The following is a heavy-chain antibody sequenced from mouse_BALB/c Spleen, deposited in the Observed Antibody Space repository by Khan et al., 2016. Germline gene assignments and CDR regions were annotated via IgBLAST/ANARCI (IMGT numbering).Heavy chain of an antibody. CDR3: GSGTLYAMDY. V-gene: IGHV1-37*01. Sequence: VRLQQSGPELVKPGASVKISCKASVYSFTGYFMNWVKQSHGKSLEWIGRINPYNGDTFYNQKFKGKATLTVDKSSSTAHMELLSLTSEDSAVXYCGSGTLYAMDYWGQGTSVTVSS. J-gene: IGHJ4*01. D-gene: IGHD4-1*01. CDR2: INPYNGDT. CDR1: VYSFTGYF.